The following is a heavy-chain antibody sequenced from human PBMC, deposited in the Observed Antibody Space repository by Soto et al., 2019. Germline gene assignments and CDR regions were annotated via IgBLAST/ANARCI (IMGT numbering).Heavy chain of an antibody. J-gene: IGHJ4*02. CDR3: ATDRFNCSSTSCSLNDY. Sequence: ASVKVSCKVSGYTLTELSMHWVRQAPGKGLEWMGGFDPEDGETIYAQKFQGRVTMTEDTSTDTAYMELSSLRSEDTAVYYCATDRFNCSSTSCSLNDYWGQGTLVTVPQ. CDR2: FDPEDGET. CDR1: GYTLTELS. D-gene: IGHD2-2*01. V-gene: IGHV1-24*01.